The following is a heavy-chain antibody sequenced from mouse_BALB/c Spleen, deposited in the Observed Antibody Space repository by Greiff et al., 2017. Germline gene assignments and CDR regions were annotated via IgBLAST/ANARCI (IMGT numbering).Heavy chain of an antibody. CDR2: ISSGGSYT. D-gene: IGHD2-3*01. J-gene: IGHJ4*01. CDR3: ASGDGYDYAMDY. Sequence: EVHLVESGGGLVKPGGSLKLSCAASGFTFSSYAMSWVRQPPEKRLEWVAEISSGGSYTYYPDTVTGRFTISRDNAKNTLYLEMSSLRSEDTAMYYCASGDGYDYAMDYWGQGTSVTVSA. CDR1: GFTFSSYA. V-gene: IGHV5-9-4*01.